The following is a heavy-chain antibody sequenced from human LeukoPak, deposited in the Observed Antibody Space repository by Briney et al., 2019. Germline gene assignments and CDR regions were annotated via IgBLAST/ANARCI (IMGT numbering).Heavy chain of an antibody. CDR1: GGTFSSYA. V-gene: IGHV1-69*13. Sequence: GASVKVSCKASGGTFSSYAISWVRQAPGQGLEWMGGIIPIFGTTNYAQKFQGRVTITADESTSTAYMELSSLRSEDTAVYYCARDPSLYYDSSAHDAFDIWGQGTMVTVSS. D-gene: IGHD3-22*01. J-gene: IGHJ3*02. CDR3: ARDPSLYYDSSAHDAFDI. CDR2: IIPIFGTT.